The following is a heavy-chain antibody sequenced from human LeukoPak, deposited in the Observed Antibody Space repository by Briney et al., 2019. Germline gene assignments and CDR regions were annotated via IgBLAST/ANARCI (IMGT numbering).Heavy chain of an antibody. D-gene: IGHD6-19*01. CDR2: INHSGST. Sequence: PSETLSLTCAVYGGSFSGYYWSWIRQPPGKGLEWIGEINHSGSTNYNPSLKSRVTISVDTSKNQFSLKLSSVTAADTAVYYWARRNPLGMAVAGTRRRNNGFAPGGKGTLVTFSS. J-gene: IGHJ5*02. CDR1: GGSFSGYY. V-gene: IGHV4-34*01. CDR3: ARRNPLGMAVAGTRRRNNGFAP.